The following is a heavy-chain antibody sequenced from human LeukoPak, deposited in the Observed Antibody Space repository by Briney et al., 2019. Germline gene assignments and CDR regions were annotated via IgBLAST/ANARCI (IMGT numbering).Heavy chain of an antibody. CDR1: GGSISSSNW. CDR3: AGVYSSGWYLGWFDP. J-gene: IGHJ5*02. D-gene: IGHD6-19*01. Sequence: SETLSLTCAVSGGSISSSNWWSWVRQPPGKGLEWFGEIYHSGSTNYNPSPKSRVTISVDKSKNQFSLKLISVTAADTAVYYCAGVYSSGWYLGWFDPWGQGTLVTVSS. V-gene: IGHV4-4*02. CDR2: IYHSGST.